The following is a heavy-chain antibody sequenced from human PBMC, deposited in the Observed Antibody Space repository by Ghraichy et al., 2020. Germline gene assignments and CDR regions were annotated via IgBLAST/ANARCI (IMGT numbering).Heavy chain of an antibody. CDR1: GFSFSRYW. D-gene: IGHD3-22*01. CDR3: ARGDYYDSSGHYIEAFDI. CDR2: TRQDGSES. J-gene: IGHJ3*02. V-gene: IGHV3-7*01. Sequence: GGSLRLSCAASGFSFSRYWMSWVRQAPGKGLEWVANTRQDGSESYYVDSVKGRFTISRDNAKNSLYLQMNRLRAEDTAVYYCARGDYYDSSGHYIEAFDIWGQGQWSPSLQ.